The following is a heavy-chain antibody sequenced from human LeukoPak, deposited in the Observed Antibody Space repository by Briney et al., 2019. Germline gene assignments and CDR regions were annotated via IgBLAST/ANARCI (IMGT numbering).Heavy chain of an antibody. CDR1: GYTFSGNY. Sequence: ASVRVSCKTSGYTFSGNYIYWVRQAPGQGLEWMGWINPNSGDTNYAQKFQGRVTMTRDTSISTAYMELSRLRSDDTAVYYCARSDYYDSSGYPDYWGQGTLVTVSS. CDR2: INPNSGDT. D-gene: IGHD3-22*01. J-gene: IGHJ4*02. CDR3: ARSDYYDSSGYPDY. V-gene: IGHV1-2*02.